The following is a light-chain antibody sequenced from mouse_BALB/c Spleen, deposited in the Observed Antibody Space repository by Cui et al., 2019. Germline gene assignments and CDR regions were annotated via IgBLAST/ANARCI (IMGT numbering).Light chain of an antibody. V-gene: IGKV5-45*01. CDR2: YAS. J-gene: IGKJ2*01. CDR3: QQSNSWPYT. CDR1: QSISNY. Sequence: DIVLTQSPATLSVTPGDRVSLSCRASQSISNYLHWYQQKSHESPRLRIKYASQSISGIPSRFSGSGSGTDFTLSINSVETEDFGMYFCQQSNSWPYTFGGGTKLEIK.